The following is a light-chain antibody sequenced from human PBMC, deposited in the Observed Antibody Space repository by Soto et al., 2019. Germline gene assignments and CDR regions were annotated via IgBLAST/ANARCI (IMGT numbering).Light chain of an antibody. CDR1: SSYVGGNNY. CDR2: EVT. J-gene: IGLJ2*01. Sequence: QSALTQPPSASGFPVQSVAISCTGTSSYVGGNNYVSWYQQHPGKAPKPMVYEVTKRHSGVPDRFSGSKSGNTASLTVSGLQAEDEADYYCSSYAGSNNVIFGGGAKVTVL. V-gene: IGLV2-8*01. CDR3: SSYAGSNNVI.